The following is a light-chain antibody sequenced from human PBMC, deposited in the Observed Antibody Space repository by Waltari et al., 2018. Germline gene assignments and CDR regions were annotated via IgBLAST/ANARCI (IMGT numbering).Light chain of an antibody. CDR1: IWVEKY. CDR2: QDT. V-gene: IGLV3-1*01. CDR3: QAWDTSGVV. Sequence: SSELTQPPPVSVSPGKTASIPCSGDIWVEKYACWYQQKAGQSPLLVIYQDTKRPSGIPALFSGSNSGNPATLTISGTQTMDDADYYCQAWDTSGVVFGGGTKLTVL. J-gene: IGLJ2*01.